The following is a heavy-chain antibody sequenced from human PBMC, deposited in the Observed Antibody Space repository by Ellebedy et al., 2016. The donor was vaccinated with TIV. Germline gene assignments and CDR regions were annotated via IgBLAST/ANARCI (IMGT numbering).Heavy chain of an antibody. CDR1: GFTFSSYT. J-gene: IGHJ4*02. V-gene: IGHV3-21*01. D-gene: IGHD1-26*01. CDR3: ATLGAITADY. CDR2: ITSSSIYI. Sequence: GGSLRLXCAASGFTFSSYTMNWVRQAPGKGLEWVSSITSSSIYIYYADSVKGRFTISRDNAKNSLYLQMNSLRAEDTAVYFCATLGAITADYWGQGTLVTVSS.